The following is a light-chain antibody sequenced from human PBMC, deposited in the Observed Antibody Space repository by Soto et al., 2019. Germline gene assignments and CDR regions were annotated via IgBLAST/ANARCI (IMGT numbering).Light chain of an antibody. CDR1: QDIVTY. CDR2: DAS. V-gene: IGKV3-15*01. Sequence: MTQSPSTVSASVGDSVTISCRASQDIVTYLAWYQQKPGQAPRLLIYDASTMATGIPARFSGSGSGTEFTLTINSLQSEDFAIYYCQQYNNWPPYTFGQGTKLEIK. CDR3: QQYNNWPPYT. J-gene: IGKJ2*01.